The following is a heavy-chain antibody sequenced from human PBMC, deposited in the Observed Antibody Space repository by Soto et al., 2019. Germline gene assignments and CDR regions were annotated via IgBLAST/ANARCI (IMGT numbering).Heavy chain of an antibody. D-gene: IGHD6-6*01. V-gene: IGHV3-9*01. J-gene: IGHJ3*02. CDR2: ISWKSGSI. CDR1: GFTFDDYA. CDR3: AKDIADRPLSMKEFVFDI. Sequence: EVQLVESGGGLAQPGSSLRLSCAASGFTFDDYAMHWVRQAPGKGLEWVSGISWKSGSIGYADSVRGRFTISRYNAKTSLYLQMTSLRTEDTALYYCAKDIADRPLSMKEFVFDIGGQGTMVTVSS.